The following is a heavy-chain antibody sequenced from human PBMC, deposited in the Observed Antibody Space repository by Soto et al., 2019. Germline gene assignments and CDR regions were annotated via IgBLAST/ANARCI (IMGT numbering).Heavy chain of an antibody. D-gene: IGHD3-22*01. CDR1: GFTFSSYG. CDR2: ISYDGSNK. Sequence: QPGGSLRLSCAASGFTFSSYGMHWVRQAPGKGLEWVAVISYDGSNKYYADSVKGRFTISRDNSKNTLYLQMNSLRAEDTAVYYCAKEFDEEGITMISSAFDYWGQGTLVTVSS. J-gene: IGHJ4*02. V-gene: IGHV3-30*18. CDR3: AKEFDEEGITMISSAFDY.